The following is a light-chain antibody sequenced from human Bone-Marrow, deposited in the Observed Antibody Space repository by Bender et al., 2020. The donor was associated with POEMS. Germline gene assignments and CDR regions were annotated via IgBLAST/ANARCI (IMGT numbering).Light chain of an antibody. CDR3: QTGDTNSAQV. CDR1: ELGDKY. V-gene: IGLV3-1*01. J-gene: IGLJ3*02. Sequence: SYELTQPSSVSVSPGQTATITCSGHELGDKYTCWYQQKPGQSPILVIYQDDKRPSGIPDRFSAPNSETAATLTISGTQAMDEADYYCQTGDTNSAQVFGGGTKLTVL. CDR2: QDD.